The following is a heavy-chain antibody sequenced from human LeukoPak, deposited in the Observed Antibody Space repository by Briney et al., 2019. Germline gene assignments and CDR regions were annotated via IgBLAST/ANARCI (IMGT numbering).Heavy chain of an antibody. CDR2: ISGDGGST. D-gene: IGHD2-8*01. J-gene: IGHJ2*01. CDR1: GFSVDDYA. CDR3: AKDMVLMVYAMAFDL. Sequence: GGSLRLSCAASGFSVDDYAMHWVRQAPGKGLEWVSLISGDGGSTYYADSVKGRFTTSRGNSKNSLYLQMNSLRTEDTALYYCAKDMVLMVYAMAFDLWGRGTLVTVSS. V-gene: IGHV3-43*02.